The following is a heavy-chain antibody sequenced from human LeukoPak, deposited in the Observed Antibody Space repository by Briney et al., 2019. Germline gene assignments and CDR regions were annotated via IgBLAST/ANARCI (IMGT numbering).Heavy chain of an antibody. J-gene: IGHJ3*02. D-gene: IGHD3-22*01. V-gene: IGHV4-34*01. CDR3: ARGTTMILDAFDI. CDR2: IYHSDYT. Sequence: PSETLSLTCAVYGGSFSGYYWSWIRQAPGKGLEWIGEIYHSDYTNYNPSLKSRVTISVDKSKNQFSLKLSSVTAADTAVYYCARGTTMILDAFDIWGQGTMVTVSS. CDR1: GGSFSGYY.